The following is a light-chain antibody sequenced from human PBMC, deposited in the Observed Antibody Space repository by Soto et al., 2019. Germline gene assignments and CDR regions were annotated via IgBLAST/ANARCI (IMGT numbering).Light chain of an antibody. Sequence: SSELTQPPSVSVAPGQTARITCGGNNIGTKSVHWYQQQPGQAPVLVVYDNADRPSRIPARFSGSNSGTTATLTISRVEAGDEADYYCQVWDDSSDQYVFGTGTKLTVL. CDR1: NIGTKS. CDR3: QVWDDSSDQYV. CDR2: DNA. J-gene: IGLJ1*01. V-gene: IGLV3-21*02.